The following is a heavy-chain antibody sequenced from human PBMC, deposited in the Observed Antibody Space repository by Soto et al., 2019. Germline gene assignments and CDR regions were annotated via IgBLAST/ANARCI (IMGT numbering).Heavy chain of an antibody. CDR3: ARAGWSSSWYFDY. J-gene: IGHJ4*02. CDR2: IFYSGIT. D-gene: IGHD6-13*01. V-gene: IGHV4-59*01. CDR1: AGSISIYY. Sequence: ATLSLSRPGSAGSISIYYWSWLRQPPGKGLEWIGYIFYSGITNYNPSLKSRVTISVDTSKNQFSLKLSSVTAADTAVYYCARAGWSSSWYFDYWGQGSLVTVSS.